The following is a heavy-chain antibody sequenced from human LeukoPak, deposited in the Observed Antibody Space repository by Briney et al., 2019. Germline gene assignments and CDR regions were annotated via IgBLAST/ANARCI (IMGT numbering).Heavy chain of an antibody. CDR3: AKISIHDSSPYIDS. D-gene: IGHD3-22*01. V-gene: IGHV3-30*02. J-gene: IGHJ4*02. CDR2: IRYDGSNK. CDR1: GFTFTTHG. Sequence: PGGSLRLSCAASGFTFTTHGMSWVRQAPGKGLEWVAFIRYDGSNKYYADSVKGRFTISRDNSKNTLYLQMSSLRAEDTAVYYCAKISIHDSSPYIDSWGQGTLVTVSS.